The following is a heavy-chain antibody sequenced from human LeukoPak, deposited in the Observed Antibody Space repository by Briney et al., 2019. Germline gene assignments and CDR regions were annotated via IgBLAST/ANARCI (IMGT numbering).Heavy chain of an antibody. CDR3: ARDEDFPMMNI. J-gene: IGHJ3*02. CDR2: IYSSGTT. D-gene: IGHD3-3*01. Sequence: GGSLRLSCAAPGFTVSSSYMSWVRQAPGKGLEWVSVIYSSGTTYYADSVKGRFTLSRDNSKNTLYLQMNILRAEDTGVYYCARDEDFPMMNIWGQGTRVTVSS. V-gene: IGHV3-66*01. CDR1: GFTVSSSY.